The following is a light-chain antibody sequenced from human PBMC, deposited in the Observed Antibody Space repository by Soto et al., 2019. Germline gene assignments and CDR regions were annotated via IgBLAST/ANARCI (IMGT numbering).Light chain of an antibody. J-gene: IGLJ1*01. Sequence: QSVLTQPASVSGSPGQSITFSCTGTSSDVGSYDYVSWHQQHPGKAPKLIIYDANNRPSGVPSRFSGSKSGNTASLTISGLQTEDEADYYCCAYSTSGTHVFGTGTKVT. CDR2: DAN. CDR3: CAYSTSGTHV. CDR1: SSDVGSYDY. V-gene: IGLV2-14*03.